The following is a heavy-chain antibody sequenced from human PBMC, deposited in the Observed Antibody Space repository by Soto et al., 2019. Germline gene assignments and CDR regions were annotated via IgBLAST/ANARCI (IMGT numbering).Heavy chain of an antibody. J-gene: IGHJ5*01. CDR2: VSPSYGKT. CDR1: NYTFTNYG. Sequence: QVHLVQSGAEVKKPGASVKVSCKASNYTFTNYGVGWVRQAPGQGLEWMGWVSPSYGKTYYAHKLQGRVTMTADTSTGTLYMELRSLRSDDTAVYFCAREGVPLATLPDNRFDSWGQGTLVTVSS. CDR3: AREGVPLATLPDNRFDS. D-gene: IGHD2-15*01. V-gene: IGHV1-18*04.